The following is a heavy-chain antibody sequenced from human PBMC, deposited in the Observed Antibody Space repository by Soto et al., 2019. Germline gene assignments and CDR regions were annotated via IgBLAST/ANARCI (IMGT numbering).Heavy chain of an antibody. D-gene: IGHD3-22*01. J-gene: IGHJ4*02. V-gene: IGHV1-58*02. CDR3: AAADLYYDTSHYSLDF. Sequence: QMQLVQSGPEVKRPGTSVKVSCKASGFTFSTSAMQWVRQARGQRLERIGGIVVGSGNTNYARKFQARVTITRDMSTSTTYMELSSLTSDDTAVYYCAAADLYYDTSHYSLDFWGQGTLVTVSS. CDR2: IVVGSGNT. CDR1: GFTFSTSA.